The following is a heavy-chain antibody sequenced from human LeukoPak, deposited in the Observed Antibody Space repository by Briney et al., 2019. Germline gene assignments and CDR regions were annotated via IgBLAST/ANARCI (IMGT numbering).Heavy chain of an antibody. CDR3: ARDRGYSDGSSDI. J-gene: IGHJ3*02. V-gene: IGHV1-3*01. Sequence: ASVKVSCKASGYTFINYAMHWVRQAPGQRLEWMGRINAGNGNTKFSQKFQGRVTITRDTSASTAYMQLSSLRSEDTAVYYCARDRGYSDGSSDIWGQGTMVTVSS. CDR1: GYTFINYA. CDR2: INAGNGNT. D-gene: IGHD5-18*01.